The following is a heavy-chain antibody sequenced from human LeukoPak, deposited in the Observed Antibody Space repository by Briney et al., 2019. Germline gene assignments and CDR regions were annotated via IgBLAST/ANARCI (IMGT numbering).Heavy chain of an antibody. CDR2: INPNGGGT. J-gene: IGHJ5*02. V-gene: IGHV1-2*02. CDR3: ARAGGIATAQGP. Sequence: ASVKVSCKASGYTFTDYYLHWVRQAPGQGLEWMGWINPNGGGTNYAQKFQGRVTMTRDTSISTAYMELSRLRSDDTAVYFCARAGGIATAQGPGGQGTLVTVSS. CDR1: GYTFTDYY. D-gene: IGHD6-13*01.